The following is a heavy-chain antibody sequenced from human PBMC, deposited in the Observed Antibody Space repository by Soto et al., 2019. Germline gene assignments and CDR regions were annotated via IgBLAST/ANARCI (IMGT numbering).Heavy chain of an antibody. CDR3: ARQVVVGSSSFYYMDV. CDR2: IYYSGST. CDR1: GGSISSYY. J-gene: IGHJ6*03. V-gene: IGHV4-59*08. D-gene: IGHD6-6*01. Sequence: SETLSLTCTVSGGSISSYYWSWIRQPPGKGLEWIGYIYYSGSTNYNPSLKSRVTISVDTSKNQFSLKLSSVTAADTAVYYCARQVVVGSSSFYYMDVRGKGTTVTVSS.